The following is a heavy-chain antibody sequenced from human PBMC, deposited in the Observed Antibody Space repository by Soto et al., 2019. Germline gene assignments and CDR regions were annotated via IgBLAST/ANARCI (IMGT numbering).Heavy chain of an antibody. CDR1: GFTFIGYA. V-gene: IGHV3-23*01. CDR3: AKDAIMVSSSFNYFDF. J-gene: IGHJ4*02. D-gene: IGHD6-13*01. Sequence: LRLSCTASGFTFIGYAMSWFRQAPGKGLEWVSAISGSGCSTYYADSVKVRFTISRDNSKNTLYLQMNSLNAEDTAIYYCAKDAIMVSSSFNYFDFWGQGALVTVSS. CDR2: ISGSGCST.